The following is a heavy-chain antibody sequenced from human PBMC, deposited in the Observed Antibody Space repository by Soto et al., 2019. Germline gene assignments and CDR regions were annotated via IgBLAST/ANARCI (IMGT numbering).Heavy chain of an antibody. CDR1: GFTASGNY. CDR3: ARVLLQGGLDV. J-gene: IGHJ6*02. Sequence: GGSLRLSCAASGFTASGNYISWVRQAPGKGLEWISIMHAGGTTFYADSVKGRFTMSRDHSKNTLYLQMNSLRADDTAVYHCARVLLQGGLDVWGQGTTVTVSS. D-gene: IGHD2-15*01. V-gene: IGHV3-53*01. CDR2: MHAGGTT.